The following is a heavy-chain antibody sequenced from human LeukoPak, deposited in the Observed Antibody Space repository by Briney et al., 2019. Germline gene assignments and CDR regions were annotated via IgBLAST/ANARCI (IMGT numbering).Heavy chain of an antibody. Sequence: PGGSLRLSCAASGFTFSSYSMNWVRQAPGKGLEWVSSISSSSSYIYYADSVKGRFTISRDNSKNTLYLQMNSLRAEDTAVYYCTRDIYSSGWYIRSNAFDIWGQGTMVTVSS. CDR3: TRDIYSSGWYIRSNAFDI. J-gene: IGHJ3*02. V-gene: IGHV3-21*01. CDR1: GFTFSSYS. CDR2: ISSSSSYI. D-gene: IGHD6-19*01.